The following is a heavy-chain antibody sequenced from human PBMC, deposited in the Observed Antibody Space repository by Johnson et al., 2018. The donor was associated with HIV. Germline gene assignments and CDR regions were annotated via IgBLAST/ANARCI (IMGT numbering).Heavy chain of an antibody. J-gene: IGHJ3*02. D-gene: IGHD3-3*01. CDR3: ASGTYYNFWSGYYGAFDI. V-gene: IGHV3-30-3*01. Sequence: HVQLVESGGGVVQPGRSLRLSCAASGFTFSSYAMHWVRQAPGKGLEWVAVISYDGSNKYYADSVKGRFTISRDNSKNTLYLQMNSLRAEDTAVYYCASGTYYNFWSGYYGAFDIWGQGTMVTVSS. CDR1: GFTFSSYA. CDR2: ISYDGSNK.